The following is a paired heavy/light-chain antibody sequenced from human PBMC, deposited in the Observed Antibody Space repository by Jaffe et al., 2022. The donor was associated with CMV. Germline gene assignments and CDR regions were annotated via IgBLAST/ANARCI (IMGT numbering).Light chain of an antibody. CDR2: AAS. J-gene: IGKJ1*01. Sequence: DIQMTQSPSSLSASVGDRVTITCRASQSISSYLNWYQQKPGKAPKLLIYAASSLQSGVPSRFSGSGSGTDFTLTISSLQPEDFATYYCQQSYSTPHTFGQGTKVEIK. V-gene: IGKV1-39*01. CDR1: QSISSY. CDR3: QQSYSTPHT.
Heavy chain of an antibody. CDR1: GFTFDDYT. J-gene: IGHJ6*02. D-gene: IGHD3-10*01. V-gene: IGHV3-43*01. CDR3: AKDKGWDYYGSGSYPGSGMDV. CDR2: ISWDGGST. Sequence: EVQLVESGGVVVQPGGSLRLSCAASGFTFDDYTMHWVRQAPGKGLEWVSLISWDGGSTYYADSVKGRFTISRDNSKNSLYLQMNSLRTEDTALYYCAKDKGWDYYGSGSYPGSGMDVWGQGTTVTVSS.